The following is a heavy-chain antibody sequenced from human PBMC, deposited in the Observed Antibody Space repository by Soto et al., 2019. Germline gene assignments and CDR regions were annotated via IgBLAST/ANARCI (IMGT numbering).Heavy chain of an antibody. Sequence: SETLSLTCTVSGGSISSGGYYWSWIRQHPGKGLEWIGYIYYSGSTYYYPSLKSRVTISVDTSKNQFSLKLSSVTAADTAVYYCARDQRYSSSSRWFDPWGQGTLVTVSS. CDR2: IYYSGST. CDR1: GGSISSGGYY. V-gene: IGHV4-31*03. J-gene: IGHJ5*02. CDR3: ARDQRYSSSSRWFDP. D-gene: IGHD6-6*01.